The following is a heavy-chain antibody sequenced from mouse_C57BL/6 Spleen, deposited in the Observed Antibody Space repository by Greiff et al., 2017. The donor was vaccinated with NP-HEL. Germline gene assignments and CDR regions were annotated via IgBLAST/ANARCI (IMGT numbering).Heavy chain of an antibody. V-gene: IGHV1-22*01. J-gene: IGHJ4*01. CDR3: AITTVVAEGYAMDY. Sequence: EVKLQESGPELVKPGASVKMSCKASGYTFTDYNMHWVKQSHGKSLEWIGYINPNNGGTSYNQKFKGKATLTVNKSSSTAYMELRSLTSEDSAVYYCAITTVVAEGYAMDYWGQGTSVTVSS. CDR1: GYTFTDYN. CDR2: INPNNGGT. D-gene: IGHD1-1*01.